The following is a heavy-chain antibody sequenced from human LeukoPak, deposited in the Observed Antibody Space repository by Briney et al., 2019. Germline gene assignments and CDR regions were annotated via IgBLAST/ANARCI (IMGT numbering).Heavy chain of an antibody. D-gene: IGHD3-22*01. Sequence: PGGSLRLSCAASGSTFSSFGIHWVRQAPGKGLEWVASISSDGNDKFYVDSVEGRFTISRDNSRSTLYLQMDSLRAEDTAVYYCAKAGVYDSSGYYYYLEYWGQGTLVTVSS. CDR2: ISSDGNDK. CDR1: GSTFSSFG. V-gene: IGHV3-30*18. CDR3: AKAGVYDSSGYYYYLEY. J-gene: IGHJ4*02.